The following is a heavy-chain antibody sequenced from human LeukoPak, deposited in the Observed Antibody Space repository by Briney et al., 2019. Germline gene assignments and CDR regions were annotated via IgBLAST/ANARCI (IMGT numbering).Heavy chain of an antibody. J-gene: IGHJ4*02. V-gene: IGHV3-23*01. Sequence: GGSLRLSCAASGFTFSSYAMSWVRQAPGKGLEWVSGVSGSGGNTFYADSVKGRFTISRDNSKNTLYLQMNSLRAEDTAVYYCSKGQGEGSSWQALDYWGQGTLVTVSS. CDR3: SKGQGEGSSWQALDY. CDR1: GFTFSSYA. CDR2: VSGSGGNT. D-gene: IGHD6-13*01.